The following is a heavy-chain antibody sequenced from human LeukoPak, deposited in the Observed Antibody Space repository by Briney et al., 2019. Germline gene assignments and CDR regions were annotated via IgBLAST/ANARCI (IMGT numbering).Heavy chain of an antibody. CDR2: ISSSSSTI. J-gene: IGHJ3*02. Sequence: GGSLRLSCAASGFTFSSYSMNWVRQAPGKGLEWVSYISSSSSTIYYADSVKGRFTISRDNAKNSLYLQMNSLRAEDTAAYYCARPSVVLWFGELLSLGAFDIWGQGTMVTVSS. D-gene: IGHD3-10*01. V-gene: IGHV3-48*01. CDR3: ARPSVVLWFGELLSLGAFDI. CDR1: GFTFSSYS.